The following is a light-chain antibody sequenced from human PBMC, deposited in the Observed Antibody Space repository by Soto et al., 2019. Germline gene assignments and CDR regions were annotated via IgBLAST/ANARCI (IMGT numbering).Light chain of an antibody. CDR1: QSVSNSF. J-gene: IGKJ1*01. CDR2: GAS. Sequence: EIVLTQSPGTLSLSPGERATLSCRASQSVSNSFLAWYQQKPGHAPRLLIYGASNMATGIPDRFSGSGSGTDFTLTISRLEPEDFAVYYCQQYVTSPWAFGQGTKVEIE. V-gene: IGKV3-20*01. CDR3: QQYVTSPWA.